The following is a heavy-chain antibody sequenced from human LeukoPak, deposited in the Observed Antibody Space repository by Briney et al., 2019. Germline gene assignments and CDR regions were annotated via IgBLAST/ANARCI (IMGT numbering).Heavy chain of an antibody. CDR2: IYYSGST. Sequence: PSETLSLTCTVSGGSISSSSYYWGWIRQPPGKGLEWIGSIYYSGSTYYNPSLKSRVTISVDTSKNQFSLKLSSVTAADTAVYYYARDFVDTAMGGNWFDPWGQGTLVTVSS. CDR1: GGSISSSSYY. V-gene: IGHV4-39*07. CDR3: ARDFVDTAMGGNWFDP. J-gene: IGHJ5*02. D-gene: IGHD5-18*01.